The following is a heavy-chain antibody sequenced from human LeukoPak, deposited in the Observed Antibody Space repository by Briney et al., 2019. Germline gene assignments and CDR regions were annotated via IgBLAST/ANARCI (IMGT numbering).Heavy chain of an antibody. J-gene: IGHJ4*02. CDR3: ARDPLEYGSGNHFDY. CDR2: IRYDGSNK. Sequence: PGGSLRLSCAASGFTFSSYGMHWVRQAPGKGLEWVAFIRYDGSNKYYADSVKGRFTISRDNSKNTLYLQMNSLRAEDTAVYYCARDPLEYGSGNHFDYWGQGTLVTVSS. D-gene: IGHD3-10*01. CDR1: GFTFSSYG. V-gene: IGHV3-30*02.